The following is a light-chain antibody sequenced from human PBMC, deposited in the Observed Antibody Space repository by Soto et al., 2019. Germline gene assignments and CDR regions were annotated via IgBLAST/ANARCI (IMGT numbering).Light chain of an antibody. J-gene: IGLJ3*02. Sequence: QSVLTQPASVSGSPGQSITISCTGTSSDIGTYNYISWFQQHPGKAPKLMTYDVSNRASGVSDRFSASKSGNTASLTISGLQAEDEADYYCSSYTTITTPASWVFGGGTKVTVL. V-gene: IGLV2-14*03. CDR2: DVS. CDR3: SSYTTITTPASWV. CDR1: SSDIGTYNY.